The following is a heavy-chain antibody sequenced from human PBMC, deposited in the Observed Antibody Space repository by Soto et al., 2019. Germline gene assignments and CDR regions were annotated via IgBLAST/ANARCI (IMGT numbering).Heavy chain of an antibody. V-gene: IGHV2-5*02. CDR3: AHSPEFATVATSYCFDH. D-gene: IGHD4-17*01. CDR2: INWDDDK. Sequence: QITLKESGPTLVKPTQTLTLTCTFSGFSLSTSGVGVGWIRQPPGKALEWLALINWDDDKRYSPSLTSRLIITKDSTKNQVVLTLITMDPLDTATSYGAHSPEFATVATSYCFDHWGQGTLVTVSA. CDR1: GFSLSTSGVG. J-gene: IGHJ5*02.